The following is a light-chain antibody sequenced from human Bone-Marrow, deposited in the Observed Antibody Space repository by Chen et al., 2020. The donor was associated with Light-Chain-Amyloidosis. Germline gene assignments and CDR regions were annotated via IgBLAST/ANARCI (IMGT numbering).Light chain of an antibody. CDR2: DDS. V-gene: IGLV3-21*02. CDR3: QVWDRSSDRPV. CDR1: NIGFTS. Sequence: SYVLTQQSSGSVAPGRTATIACGGNNIGFTSVHWYQKTPGQAPLLVVYDDSDRPSGIHERLSGSNSGNTATLTISRVEAGDEADYYCQVWDRSSDRPVFGGGTKLTVL. J-gene: IGLJ3*02.